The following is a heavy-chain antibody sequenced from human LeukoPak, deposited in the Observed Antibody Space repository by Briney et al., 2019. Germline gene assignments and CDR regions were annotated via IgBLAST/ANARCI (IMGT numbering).Heavy chain of an antibody. CDR2: IYYSGST. V-gene: IGHV4-59*01. J-gene: IGHJ6*03. D-gene: IGHD6-19*01. CDR1: GDSISSYY. CDR3: ARERSIAVAGTLRREVYYMDV. Sequence: PSETLSLTCTVSGDSISSYYWNWIRQPPGKGLEWIGYIYYSGSTNYNPSLKSRVTISVDTSKNQFSLKLSSVTAADTAVYYCARERSIAVAGTLRREVYYMDVWGKGTTVTVSS.